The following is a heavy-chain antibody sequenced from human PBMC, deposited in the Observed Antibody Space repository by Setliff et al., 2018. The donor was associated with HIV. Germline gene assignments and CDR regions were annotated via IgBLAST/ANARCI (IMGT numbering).Heavy chain of an antibody. CDR3: ARDPYCPNTCYEDFTFDS. CDR2: IYSSEIT. V-gene: IGHV4-61*02. Sequence: SETLSLTCTVSGGSISSGSYFWNWIRQPAGKGLEWIGRIYSSEITNYNPSLKSRLTISLDTSKNQFSLQVTSVTAADTAVYYCARDPYCPNTCYEDFTFDSWGQGTLVTVSS. D-gene: IGHD2-8*01. J-gene: IGHJ4*02. CDR1: GGSISSGSYF.